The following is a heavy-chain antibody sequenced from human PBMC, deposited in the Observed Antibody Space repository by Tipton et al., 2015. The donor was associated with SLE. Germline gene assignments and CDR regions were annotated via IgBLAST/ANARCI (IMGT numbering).Heavy chain of an antibody. D-gene: IGHD3-3*01. V-gene: IGHV4-31*11. Sequence: GLVKPSETLSLTCAVSGGSISGDGYYWTWIRQHPGKGLEWIGYIYYTGTTFYNPSLKSRVTMSVDTSKNQFSLKLSSVTAADTAVYYCARGGGDFWSGPDAFDIWGQGTMVPVSS. CDR2: IYYTGTT. CDR1: GGSISGDGYY. J-gene: IGHJ3*02. CDR3: ARGGGDFWSGPDAFDI.